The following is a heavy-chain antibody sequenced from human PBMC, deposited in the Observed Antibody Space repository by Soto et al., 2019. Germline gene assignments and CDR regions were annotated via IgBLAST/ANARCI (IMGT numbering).Heavy chain of an antibody. J-gene: IGHJ6*02. D-gene: IGHD2-15*01. CDR2: ISGSGGST. CDR1: GFTFSSYA. CDR3: AKDGGYCSGGSCYYYYYYGMDV. V-gene: IGHV3-23*01. Sequence: LGLSCAASGFTFSSYAMSWVRQAPGKGLEWVSAISGSGGSTYYADSVKGRFTISRDNSKNTLYLQMNSLRAEDTAVYCCAKDGGYCSGGSCYYYYYYGMDVWGQGTTVTVSS.